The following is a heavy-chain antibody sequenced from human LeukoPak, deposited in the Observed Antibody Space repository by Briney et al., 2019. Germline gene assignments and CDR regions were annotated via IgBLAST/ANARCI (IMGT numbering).Heavy chain of an antibody. J-gene: IGHJ2*01. CDR3: ARGVVGATTGWYFDL. CDR1: GFTFSNYG. CDR2: IRSDESNK. V-gene: IGHV3-33*01. Sequence: GGSLRLSCAASGFTFSNYGMHWVRQAPGKGLEWVAVIRSDESNKYYADSVKGRFTISRDNFKNTLYLHMNRLRAEDTTVYYCARGVVGATTGWYFDLWGRGTLVTVSS. D-gene: IGHD1-26*01.